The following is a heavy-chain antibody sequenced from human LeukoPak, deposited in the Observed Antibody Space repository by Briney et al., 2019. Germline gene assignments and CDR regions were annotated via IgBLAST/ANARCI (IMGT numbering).Heavy chain of an antibody. D-gene: IGHD3-22*01. CDR2: IYTSGST. CDR1: GGSISSGSYY. V-gene: IGHV4-61*02. J-gene: IGHJ4*02. Sequence: PSETLSPTCIVSGGSISSGSYYWSWIRQPAGRGLEWIGRIYTSGSTNYNPSLKSRVTISVDTSKNQSSLKLSSVTAADTAVYYCARDNEDSSGYSSGHWGQGTLVTVFS. CDR3: ARDNEDSSGYSSGH.